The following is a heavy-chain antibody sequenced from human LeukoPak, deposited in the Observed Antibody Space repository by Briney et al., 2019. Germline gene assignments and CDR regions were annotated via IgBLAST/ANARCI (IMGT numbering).Heavy chain of an antibody. V-gene: IGHV4-59*12. CDR3: ARDALGSGYGNGMDV. Sequence: SETLSLTCSVSGGSISKYYWSWIRQPPGKGLEWIGYIYHSGSTNYNPSLNSRVTISVDTSRNQFSLKLSSVTAADTAVYYCARDALGSGYGNGMDVWGQGTTVTVSS. D-gene: IGHD3-22*01. J-gene: IGHJ6*02. CDR2: IYHSGST. CDR1: GGSISKYY.